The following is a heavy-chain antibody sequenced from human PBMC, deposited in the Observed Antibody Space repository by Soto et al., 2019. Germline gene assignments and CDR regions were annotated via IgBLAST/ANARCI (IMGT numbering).Heavy chain of an antibody. V-gene: IGHV3-30-3*01. CDR3: ARAFDSGYFDY. CDR2: ISYDGANK. D-gene: IGHD1-26*01. Sequence: QVQLVASGGGVVQPGRSLRLSCAASGFTFSSYAMHWVRQAPGKGLEWVSLISYDGANKFYADSVKGRFTISRDNSKNTLYLQMNSLRVEDTVVYYCARAFDSGYFDYWGQGTLVTVSS. J-gene: IGHJ4*01. CDR1: GFTFSSYA.